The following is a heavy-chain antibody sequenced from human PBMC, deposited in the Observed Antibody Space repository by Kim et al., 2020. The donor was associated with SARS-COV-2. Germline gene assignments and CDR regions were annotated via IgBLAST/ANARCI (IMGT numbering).Heavy chain of an antibody. J-gene: IGHJ4*02. CDR3: AKNQMTTVTTEDY. V-gene: IGHV3-23*01. D-gene: IGHD4-17*01. Sequence: AEYVTGRLTASRDKIRNTLYLQMNSLRADDTAVYYCAKNQMTTVTTEDYWGQGTLVTVSS.